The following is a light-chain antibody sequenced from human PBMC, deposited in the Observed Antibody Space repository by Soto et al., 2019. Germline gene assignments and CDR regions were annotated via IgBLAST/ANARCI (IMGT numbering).Light chain of an antibody. CDR2: NAS. V-gene: IGKV3-11*01. CDR3: QQRSDWPLT. Sequence: DIVLTQSPATLSLSPGERATLSCRASQSVRSFLVWYQQKSGQAPGLLIDNASNRATGIPARFSGSGSETDFTLTISSLEPQDSAVYYCQQRSDWPLTFGGGTKVEIK. J-gene: IGKJ4*01. CDR1: QSVRSF.